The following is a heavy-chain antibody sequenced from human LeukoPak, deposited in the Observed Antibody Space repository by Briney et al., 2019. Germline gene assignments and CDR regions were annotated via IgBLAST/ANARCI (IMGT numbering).Heavy chain of an antibody. CDR3: ARGNSPMVGRYYLEL. CDR1: GFTFSSYA. Sequence: GGSLRLSCAASGFTFSSYAMSWVRQAPGKGLEWVSVIYSGGAAFYTDSVKGRFTISRDGSKKTVCLQMNSLRAEDTAVYYCARGNSPMVGRYYLELWGQGTLVTVSS. J-gene: IGHJ4*02. V-gene: IGHV3-53*01. CDR2: IYSGGAA. D-gene: IGHD4/OR15-4a*01.